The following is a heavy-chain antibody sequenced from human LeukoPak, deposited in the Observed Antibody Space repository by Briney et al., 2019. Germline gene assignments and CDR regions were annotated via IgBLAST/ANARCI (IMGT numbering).Heavy chain of an antibody. J-gene: IGHJ4*02. CDR2: IDIDGKST. CDR1: GFTFNTYF. CDR3: VRDKDGYNF. Sequence: PGGSLRLSCAASGFTFNTYFMHWVRQAPGKGQVWVSRIDIDGKSTTYADSVKGRFTISRDNAKNMLYLQMNSLRAEDTAVYYCVRDKDGYNFWGQGTLVSVSS. V-gene: IGHV3-74*01. D-gene: IGHD5-24*01.